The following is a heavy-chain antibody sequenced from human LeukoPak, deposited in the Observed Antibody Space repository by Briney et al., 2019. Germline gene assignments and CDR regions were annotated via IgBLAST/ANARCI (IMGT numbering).Heavy chain of an antibody. D-gene: IGHD1-26*01. CDR2: INSDGSTT. CDR1: GFTFNSYW. J-gene: IGHJ3*01. Sequence: GGSLRLSCAASGFTFNSYWMHWVRQAPGKGLVWVSRINSDGSTTNYADSVKGRFTFSRDNAKNTLFLQMNSLRAEDTAVYYCARVSGYTLVGAMDFWGQGTMVTVSS. CDR3: ARVSGYTLVGAMDF. V-gene: IGHV3-74*01.